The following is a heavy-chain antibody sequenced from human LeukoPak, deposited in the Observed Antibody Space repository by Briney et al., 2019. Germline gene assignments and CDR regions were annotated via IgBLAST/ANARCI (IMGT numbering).Heavy chain of an antibody. CDR1: GGSFSGYY. J-gene: IGHJ4*02. Sequence: SETLSLTCAVYGGSFSGYYWSWIRQPPGKGLEWIGEINHSGSTNYNPSLKSRVTISVDTSKIQFSLKLSSVTAADTAVYYCAGSRDGQSCIDYWGQGTLVTVSS. V-gene: IGHV4-34*01. CDR2: INHSGST. CDR3: AGSRDGQSCIDY. D-gene: IGHD5-24*01.